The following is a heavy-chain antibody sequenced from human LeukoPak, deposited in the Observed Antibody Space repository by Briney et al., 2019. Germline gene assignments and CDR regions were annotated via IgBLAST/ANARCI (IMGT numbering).Heavy chain of an antibody. Sequence: GGSLRLSCAASGFTFSTYAMSWVRQAPGKGLEWVSAISSTGGSTYYADSVKGRFTISRDNSKNTLYLQMNSLRAEDTAVYYRANRFSKSREDFWGQGTLVTVSS. CDR1: GFTFSTYA. V-gene: IGHV3-23*01. CDR3: ANRFSKSREDF. CDR2: ISSTGGST. J-gene: IGHJ4*02. D-gene: IGHD1-26*01.